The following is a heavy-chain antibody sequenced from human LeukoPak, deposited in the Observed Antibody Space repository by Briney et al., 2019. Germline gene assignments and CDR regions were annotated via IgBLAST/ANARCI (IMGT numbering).Heavy chain of an antibody. J-gene: IGHJ4*02. D-gene: IGHD4-23*01. CDR2: ISGSGAGT. CDR3: AKDIYGGQNSGY. CDR1: GFTFSSYA. Sequence: GGSLRLSCAASGFTFSSYAMGWVRQTPGRGLEWVSTISGSGAGTYYPDSVKGRFTISRDNSKNTLYLRMNSLRAEDTAIYYCAKDIYGGQNSGYWGQGTLVTVSS. V-gene: IGHV3-23*01.